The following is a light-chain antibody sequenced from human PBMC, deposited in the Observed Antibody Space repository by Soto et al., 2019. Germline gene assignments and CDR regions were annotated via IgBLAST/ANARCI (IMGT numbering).Light chain of an antibody. Sequence: KVMTQSPATLSVSPGERATLSCRASQSVNSNLAWYQQKPGQAPRLLLYGASTRAIGIPARFSGSASGTEFILTISSLQSEDSAVYSCQQYNDWPLTFGGGTKVEI. J-gene: IGKJ4*01. CDR3: QQYNDWPLT. CDR2: GAS. CDR1: QSVNSN. V-gene: IGKV3-15*01.